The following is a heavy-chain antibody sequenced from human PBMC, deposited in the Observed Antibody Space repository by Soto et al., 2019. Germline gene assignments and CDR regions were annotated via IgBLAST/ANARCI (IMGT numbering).Heavy chain of an antibody. J-gene: IGHJ4*02. CDR1: GFTFSSYA. CDR3: AGGYDYVWGSYRNPHFDY. D-gene: IGHD3-16*02. Sequence: EVQLLESGGGLVQPGGSLRLSCAASGFTFSSYAMSWVRQAPGKGLEWVSAISGSGGSTYYADSVKGRFTISRDNSKNTLYLQMNSLGAEDTAVYYCAGGYDYVWGSYRNPHFDYWGQGTLVTVSS. CDR2: ISGSGGST. V-gene: IGHV3-23*01.